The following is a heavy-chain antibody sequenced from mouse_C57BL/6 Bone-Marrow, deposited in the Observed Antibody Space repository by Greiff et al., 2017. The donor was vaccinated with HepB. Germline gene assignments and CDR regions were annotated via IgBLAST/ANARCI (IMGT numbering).Heavy chain of an antibody. CDR2: IYPGSGNT. CDR1: GYSFTSYY. V-gene: IGHV1-66*01. CDR3: AVLWGFAY. Sequence: VKLLESGPELVKPGASVKISCKASGYSFTSYYIHWVKQRPGQGLEWIGWIYPGSGNTKYNEKFKGKATLTADTSSSTAYMQLSSLTSEDSAVYYCAVLWGFAYWGQGTLVTVSA. J-gene: IGHJ3*01. D-gene: IGHD1-1*02.